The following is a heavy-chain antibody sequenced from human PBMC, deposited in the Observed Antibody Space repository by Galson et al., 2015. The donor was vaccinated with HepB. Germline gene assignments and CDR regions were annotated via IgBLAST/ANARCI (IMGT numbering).Heavy chain of an antibody. CDR3: ARDFGFGLDH. CDR2: IWYDGSIK. V-gene: IGHV3-33*01. D-gene: IGHD3-3*01. Sequence: SVRLSCAASGFTFSSYAMNWVRQAPGKGLEWVAAIWYDGSIKYYKDSVRGRFTVSRDNSKNTLYLEMNSLRGEDTALYYCARDFGFGLDHWGQGTLVSVSS. CDR1: GFTFSSYA. J-gene: IGHJ4*02.